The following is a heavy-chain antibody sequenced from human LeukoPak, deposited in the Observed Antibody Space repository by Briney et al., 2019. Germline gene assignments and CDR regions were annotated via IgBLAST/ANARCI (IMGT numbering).Heavy chain of an antibody. CDR1: GGSISSYY. J-gene: IGHJ4*02. V-gene: IGHV4-59*08. D-gene: IGHD1-14*01. Sequence: SETLSLTCTVSGGSISSYYWSWIRQPPGKGLERIGYIYYSGSTNYNPSLKSRVTISVDTSKNQFSLKLSSVTAADTAVYYCARRKYNWNHYGPPLPYFDYWGQGTLVTVSS. CDR2: IYYSGST. CDR3: ARRKYNWNHYGPPLPYFDY.